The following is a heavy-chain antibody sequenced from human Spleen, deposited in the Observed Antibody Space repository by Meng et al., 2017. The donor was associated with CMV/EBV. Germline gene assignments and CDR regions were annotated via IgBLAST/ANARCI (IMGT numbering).Heavy chain of an antibody. D-gene: IGHD1-26*01. V-gene: IGHV3-53*01. CDR3: ARVGHGMDV. CDR2: IYSGGST. Sequence: LSLTCAASGFTFSSYAMSWVRQAPGKGLEWVSVIYSGGSTYYADSVKGRFTTSRDNSKNTLYLQMNSLRAEDTAVYYCARVGHGMDVWGQGTTVTVSS. J-gene: IGHJ6*02. CDR1: GFTFSSYA.